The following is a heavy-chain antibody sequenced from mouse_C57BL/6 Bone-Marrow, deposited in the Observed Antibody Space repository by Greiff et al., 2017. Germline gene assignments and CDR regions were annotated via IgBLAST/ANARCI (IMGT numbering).Heavy chain of an antibody. CDR1: GYTFTGYW. CDR2: ILPGSGST. CDR3: ASGEKFYYDPLGFAY. Sequence: VQLQQPGAELMKPGASVKLSCQATGYTFTGYWIEWVKQRPGHGLEWIGEILPGSGSTNYTEKFKGKATFTVDTSSNTAYMQLSSLTTEDSAIYDCASGEKFYYDPLGFAYWGQGTLVTVSA. D-gene: IGHD1-1*01. J-gene: IGHJ3*01. V-gene: IGHV1-9*01.